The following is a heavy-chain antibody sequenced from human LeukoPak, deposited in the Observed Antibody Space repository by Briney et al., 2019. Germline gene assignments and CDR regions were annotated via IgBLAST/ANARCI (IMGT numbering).Heavy chain of an antibody. J-gene: IGHJ4*02. V-gene: IGHV3-48*01. Sequence: GGSLRLSCAASGFTFSSYSMNWVRQAPGKGLEWVSYISDSGGTIYYADSVRGRFTISRDNAKNSLYLQMNSLRAEDPAVYYCARGRPIDYWGQGTLVTVSS. CDR2: ISDSGGTI. CDR3: ARGRPIDY. CDR1: GFTFSSYS.